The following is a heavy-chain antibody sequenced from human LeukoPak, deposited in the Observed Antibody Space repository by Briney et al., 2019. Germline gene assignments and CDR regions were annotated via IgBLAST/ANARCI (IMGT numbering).Heavy chain of an antibody. Sequence: ASVKVSCKASRYIFTGYHIHRVRQAAGQGVEWMGWIYPNSGGRNYAQKFQGRVTMTRDTSITTVYMELSRLTSDDTAVYYCARVAVEMASWLDPWGQGTLVTLSS. J-gene: IGHJ5*02. D-gene: IGHD5-24*01. V-gene: IGHV1-2*02. CDR3: ARVAVEMASWLDP. CDR2: IYPNSGGR. CDR1: RYIFTGYH.